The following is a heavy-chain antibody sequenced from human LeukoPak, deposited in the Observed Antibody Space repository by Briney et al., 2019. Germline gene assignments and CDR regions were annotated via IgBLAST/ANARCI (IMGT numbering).Heavy chain of an antibody. CDR1: GFTFSSYS. CDR3: AAYLMYSSSSPDY. CDR2: ISSSSSYI. J-gene: IGHJ4*02. Sequence: GGSLRLSCAASGFTFSSYSMNWVRQAPGKGLEWVSSISSSSSYIYYADSVKGRFTISRDNAKNSLYLQMNSLRAEDTAVYYCAAYLMYSSSSPDYWGQGTLVTVSS. V-gene: IGHV3-21*01. D-gene: IGHD6-6*01.